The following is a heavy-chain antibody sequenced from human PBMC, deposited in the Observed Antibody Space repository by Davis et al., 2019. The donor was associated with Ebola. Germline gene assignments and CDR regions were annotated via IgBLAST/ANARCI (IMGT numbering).Heavy chain of an antibody. CDR1: GFTFSIFA. J-gene: IGHJ1*01. Sequence: GESLKISCAASGFTFSIFAIHWVRQAPGKGLEWVAVISYDGSTQYYADSVKGRFTLSRDDSKNTVYLQINSLRPEDTAVYYCARDSRGGGLTSKYFHHWGQGTLVTVSS. V-gene: IGHV3-30-3*01. CDR3: ARDSRGGGLTSKYFHH. CDR2: ISYDGSTQ. D-gene: IGHD2-15*01.